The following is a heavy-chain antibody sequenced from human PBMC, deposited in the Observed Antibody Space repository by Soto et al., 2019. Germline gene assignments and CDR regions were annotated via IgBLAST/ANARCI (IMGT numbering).Heavy chain of an antibody. D-gene: IGHD2-15*01. CDR3: ARDPGYCSGGSCYSRVDY. V-gene: IGHV4-59*01. Sequence: SEILSLTCAASGGYISSYSWPWTRQNAGKGLEWIGYIYYSGSTNYNPSLKSRVTISVDTSKNQFSLKLSSVASADAAVYYCARDPGYCSGGSCYSRVDYWGQGSLDTVSS. J-gene: IGHJ4*02. CDR2: IYYSGST. CDR1: GGYISSYS.